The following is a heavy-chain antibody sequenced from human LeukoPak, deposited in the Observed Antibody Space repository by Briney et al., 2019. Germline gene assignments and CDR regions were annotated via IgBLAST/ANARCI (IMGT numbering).Heavy chain of an antibody. Sequence: GGSLRLSCAASGFTFSIYVVTWVRQAPGKGLEWVSGISQSGGSTYYADSVRGRFTISRDNPKNTLYLQMNSLRAEDTAVYYCAKGDSSSWAPDSWGQGSLVTVSS. CDR1: GFTFSIYV. CDR3: AKGDSSSWAPDS. D-gene: IGHD6-13*01. V-gene: IGHV3-23*01. J-gene: IGHJ4*02. CDR2: ISQSGGST.